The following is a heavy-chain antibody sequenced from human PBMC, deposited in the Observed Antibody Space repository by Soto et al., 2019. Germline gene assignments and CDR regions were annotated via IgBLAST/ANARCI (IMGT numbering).Heavy chain of an antibody. V-gene: IGHV3-30*04. CDR3: AKDAEIQYSSSEGGFDY. Sequence: LPWTASECTFRSHAIRRIRKDPSKGLEWVSVISCSGGNKYYADSVKGRFTISRDNSKNTLYLQMNSLRAEDTAVYYCAKDAEIQYSSSEGGFDYWGQGTLVTVSS. CDR2: ISCSGGNK. CDR1: ECTFRSHA. D-gene: IGHD6-6*01. J-gene: IGHJ4*02.